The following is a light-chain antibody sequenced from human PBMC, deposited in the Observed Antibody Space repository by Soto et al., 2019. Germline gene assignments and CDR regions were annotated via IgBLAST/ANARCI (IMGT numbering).Light chain of an antibody. J-gene: IGKJ1*01. CDR2: GAS. V-gene: IGKV3-20*01. CDR1: QSVSSSY. CDR3: HQYGSSPWT. Sequence: EIVLTQSPGTLSLSPVERATLSCRANQSVSSSYLAWSQQKPGQAPRLLIYGASSRATGIPDRFSGSGSGTDFTLTISRLEPEDFAVYFCHQYGSSPWTFGQGTKVDIK.